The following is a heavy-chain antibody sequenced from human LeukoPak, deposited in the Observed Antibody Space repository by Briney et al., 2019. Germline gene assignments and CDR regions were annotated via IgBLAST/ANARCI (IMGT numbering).Heavy chain of an antibody. D-gene: IGHD2-21*02. CDR2: IYTSGSTINNPSLKNT. V-gene: IGHV4-61*02. CDR3: ARDTALWTFDI. CDR1: GGSFSSSDYY. Sequence: PSETLSLTCTVSGGSFSSSDYYWTWIRQPAGKGLEWIGRIYTSGSTINNPSLKNTNYNPSLKSRLTMSVDRSKNQFSLKMTSVTAADTAMYYCARDTALWTFDIWGQGTMVTVSS. J-gene: IGHJ3*02.